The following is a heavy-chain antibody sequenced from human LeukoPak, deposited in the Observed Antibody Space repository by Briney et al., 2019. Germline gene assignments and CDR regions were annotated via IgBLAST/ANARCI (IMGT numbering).Heavy chain of an antibody. CDR1: GGSISSSSYS. CDR3: ASDLHYYGSGSYYKVFDY. J-gene: IGHJ4*02. V-gene: IGHV4-39*01. Sequence: SETLSLTCTVSGGSISSSSYSWGWIRQPPGKGLEWIGSIYYSGSTYYNPSLKSRVTISVDTSKNQFSLKLSSVTAADTAVYYCASDLHYYGSGSYYKVFDYWGQGTLVTVSS. CDR2: IYYSGST. D-gene: IGHD3-10*01.